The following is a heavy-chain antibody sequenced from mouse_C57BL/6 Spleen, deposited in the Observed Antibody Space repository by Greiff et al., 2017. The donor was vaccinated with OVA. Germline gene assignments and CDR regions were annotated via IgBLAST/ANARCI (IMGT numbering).Heavy chain of an antibody. V-gene: IGHV7-3*01. CDR2: IRNKANGYTT. CDR3: ARYTGLDY. Sequence: EVQVVESGGGLVQPGGSLSLSCAASGFTFTDYYMSWVRQPPGKALEWLGFIRNKANGYTTEYSASVKGRFTISRDNSQSILYLQMNALRAEDSATYYCARYTGLDYWGQGTSVTVSS. D-gene: IGHD3-1*01. CDR1: GFTFTDYY. J-gene: IGHJ4*01.